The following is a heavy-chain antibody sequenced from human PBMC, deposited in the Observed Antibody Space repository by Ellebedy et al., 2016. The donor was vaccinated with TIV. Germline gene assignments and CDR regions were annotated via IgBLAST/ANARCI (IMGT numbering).Heavy chain of an antibody. D-gene: IGHD7-27*01. V-gene: IGHV3-53*01. CDR1: GLTVIGNY. CDR2: IYSGGAT. J-gene: IGHJ4*02. Sequence: GESLKISCAASGLTVIGNYMAWVRQPPGKGLEWVSLIYSGGATYYADPVKARFTISRDKSTNTLHLQMDNLSAEDTAVYYCATFNWGSDYFEDWGQGTLVTVSS. CDR3: ATFNWGSDYFED.